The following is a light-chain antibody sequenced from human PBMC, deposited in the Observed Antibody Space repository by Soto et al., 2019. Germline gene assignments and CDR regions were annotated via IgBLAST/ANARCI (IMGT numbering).Light chain of an antibody. CDR3: QQRSNWPIT. Sequence: EIVLTQSPATLSLSPGERATLSCRTSQSVSSYFAWYQQKPGRAPRLLIYDASNRATGIPARFIGSGAGTDFTLTTSSREPEDFAVDYCQQRSNWPITFGQGTRLEIK. CDR2: DAS. V-gene: IGKV3-11*01. J-gene: IGKJ5*01. CDR1: QSVSSY.